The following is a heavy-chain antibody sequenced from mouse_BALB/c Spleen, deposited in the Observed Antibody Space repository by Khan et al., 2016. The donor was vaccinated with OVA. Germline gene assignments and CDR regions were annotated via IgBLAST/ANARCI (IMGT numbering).Heavy chain of an antibody. Sequence: VQLQESGTELARPGASVKLSCKASGYIFIDYNINWVKQRTGQGLEWIGEISPGSGNTYYNEKFKGKATLTADKSSSTAYMQLSSLTSEDSAIYFCARGLGSWFPYWGQGTLVTVSA. D-gene: IGHD3-1*01. V-gene: IGHV1-77*01. CDR1: GYIFIDYN. J-gene: IGHJ3*01. CDR3: ARGLGSWFPY. CDR2: ISPGSGNT.